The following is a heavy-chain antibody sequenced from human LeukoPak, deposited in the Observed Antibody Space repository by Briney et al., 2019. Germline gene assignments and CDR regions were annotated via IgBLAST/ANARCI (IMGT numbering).Heavy chain of an antibody. CDR2: MNPNSGNT. CDR1: GYTFTSYD. J-gene: IGHJ6*02. CDR3: ARGGRTTYYYYYGMDV. D-gene: IGHD4-17*01. Sequence: VASVKVSCKASGYTFTSYDINWVRQATGQGLEWMGWMNPNSGNTGYAQKFQGRVTMTRNTSISTAYMELSSLRSEDTAVYYCARGGRTTYYYYYGMDVWGQGTTVTVSS. V-gene: IGHV1-8*01.